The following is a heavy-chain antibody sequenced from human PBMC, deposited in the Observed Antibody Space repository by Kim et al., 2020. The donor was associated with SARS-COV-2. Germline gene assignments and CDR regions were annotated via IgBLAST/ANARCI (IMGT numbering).Heavy chain of an antibody. J-gene: IGHJ3*02. CDR3: ARGGISSGWGPNDAFHI. CDR2: ISAYNGNT. Sequence: ASVKVSCKASGYTFTSYGISWVRQAPGQGLEWMGWISAYNGNTNYAQKLQGRVTMTTDTSTSTAYMELRSLRSDDTAVYYCARGGISSGWGPNDAFHIWGQGTMVTVSS. V-gene: IGHV1-18*01. D-gene: IGHD6-19*01. CDR1: GYTFTSYG.